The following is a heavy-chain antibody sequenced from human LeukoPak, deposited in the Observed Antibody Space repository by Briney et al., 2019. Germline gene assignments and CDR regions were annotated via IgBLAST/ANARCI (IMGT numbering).Heavy chain of an antibody. J-gene: IGHJ6*03. V-gene: IGHV3-53*01. CDR1: GFSVSNNY. D-gene: IGHD5-18*01. Sequence: GGSLRLSCAASGFSVSNNYMTWVRQAPGKGLEWVSVVYSGGNTYYADFVKGRFTISRDNSKNTLYLQMNSLTVEDTAVYHCARVEYSYGPPYYYFYYMDVWGKGTTVTVSS. CDR2: VYSGGNT. CDR3: ARVEYSYGPPYYYFYYMDV.